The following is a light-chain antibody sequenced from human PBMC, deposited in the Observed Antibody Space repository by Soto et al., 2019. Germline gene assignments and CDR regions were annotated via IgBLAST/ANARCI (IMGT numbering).Light chain of an antibody. CDR3: QVWDSDSDHVV. Sequence: SYELTQPPSVSVAPGQTASISCGGYNLEFKSVHWYQQRPGQAPVLVVFDDRDRPSGTPDRFSGASSGNTATLTISRVEAGDESDFYCQVWDSDSDHVVFGGGTKVTVL. CDR2: DDR. CDR1: NLEFKS. V-gene: IGLV3-21*02. J-gene: IGLJ2*01.